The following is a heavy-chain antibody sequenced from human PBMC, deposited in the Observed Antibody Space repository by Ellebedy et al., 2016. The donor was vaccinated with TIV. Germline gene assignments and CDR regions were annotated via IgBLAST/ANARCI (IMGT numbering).Heavy chain of an antibody. D-gene: IGHD3-10*01. V-gene: IGHV1-18*01. Sequence: AASVKVSCKASGYTFINYGLSWVRQAPGQGLEWMGWISAYNGDPNYAQKLQGRVTMTTDTSTSTAYMEWRSLRSDDTAVYYCARVEGSMVRGVISGRWFDPWGQGTLVTVSS. CDR3: ARVEGSMVRGVISGRWFDP. J-gene: IGHJ5*02. CDR2: ISAYNGDP. CDR1: GYTFINYG.